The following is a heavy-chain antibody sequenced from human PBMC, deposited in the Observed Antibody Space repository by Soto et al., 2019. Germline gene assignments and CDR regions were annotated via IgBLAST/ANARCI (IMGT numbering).Heavy chain of an antibody. CDR1: GYTFTSYD. CDR2: MNPNSGNT. Sequence: QVQLVQSGAEVKKPGASVKVSCKASGYTFTSYDINWVRQATGQGLEWMGWMNPNSGNTGYAQKLQGRVTMTRSNSVSTAYMELTGLRSEDTAVYYCARGHNYHDSSGYYGDWGQGTLVTVSS. CDR3: ARGHNYHDSSGYYGD. J-gene: IGHJ4*02. V-gene: IGHV1-8*01. D-gene: IGHD3-22*01.